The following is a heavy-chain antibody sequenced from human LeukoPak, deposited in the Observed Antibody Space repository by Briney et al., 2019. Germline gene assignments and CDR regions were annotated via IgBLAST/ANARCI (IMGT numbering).Heavy chain of an antibody. J-gene: IGHJ4*02. D-gene: IGHD6-13*01. CDR3: ARDPHYISSWYDY. Sequence: GGSLRLSCAASGFTFSSYSMNWVRQAPGKGLEWVSYTSSSSNTMYYAESVRGRFTISRDNAKNSLYLQMNSLRAEDTAVYYCARDPHYISSWYDYWGQGTLDTVSS. V-gene: IGHV3-48*04. CDR2: TSSSSNTM. CDR1: GFTFSSYS.